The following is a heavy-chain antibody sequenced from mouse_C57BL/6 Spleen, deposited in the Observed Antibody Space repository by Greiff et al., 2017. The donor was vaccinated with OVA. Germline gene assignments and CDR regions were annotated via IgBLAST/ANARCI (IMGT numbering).Heavy chain of an antibody. V-gene: IGHV6-3*01. J-gene: IGHJ4*01. D-gene: IGHD1-1*01. CDR3: TATTVVGGAMDY. CDR2: IRLKSDNYAT. CDR1: GFTFSNYW. Sequence: DVKLVASGGGLVQPGGSMKLSCVASGFTFSNYWMNWVRQSPEKGLEWVAQIRLKSDNYATHYAESVKGRFTISIDDSQSSVYLQINNLRAEDTGIYYCTATTVVGGAMDYWGQGTSVTVSS.